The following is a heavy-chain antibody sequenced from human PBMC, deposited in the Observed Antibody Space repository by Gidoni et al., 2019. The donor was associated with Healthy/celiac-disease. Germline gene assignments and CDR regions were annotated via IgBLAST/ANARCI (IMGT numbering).Heavy chain of an antibody. Sequence: QVQLQESGPGLVKPSQTLSPTCTVPGGPISSGGYYWSWIRQHPGKGLEWIGDIYYSGSTYYNPSLKSRVTISVDTSKNQFSLKLSSVTATDTAVYYCARVLGRWGDSGLNWFDPWGQGTLVTVSS. CDR1: GGPISSGGYY. D-gene: IGHD2-21*02. V-gene: IGHV4-31*03. CDR2: IYYSGST. CDR3: ARVLGRWGDSGLNWFDP. J-gene: IGHJ5*02.